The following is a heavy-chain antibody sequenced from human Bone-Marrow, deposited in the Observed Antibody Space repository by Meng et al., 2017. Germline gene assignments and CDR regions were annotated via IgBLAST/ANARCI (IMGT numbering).Heavy chain of an antibody. J-gene: IGHJ4*02. CDR2: IYSGGST. CDR3: ARVRGYGAPDY. D-gene: IGHD3-10*01. V-gene: IGHV3-53*01. CDR1: GFTVSSNY. Sequence: GESLKISCAASGFTVSSNYMSWVRQAPGKGLEWVSVIYSGGSTYYADPVKGRFTISRDNSKNTLYLQMNSLRAEDTAVYYCARVRGYGAPDYWGQGTLVTVSS.